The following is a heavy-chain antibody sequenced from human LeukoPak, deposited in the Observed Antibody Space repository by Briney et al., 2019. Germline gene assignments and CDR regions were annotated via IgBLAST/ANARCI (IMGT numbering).Heavy chain of an antibody. D-gene: IGHD2-15*01. Sequence: GGSLRLSCAGTGFTFNNFAMSWVRQAPGKGLEWVSGISGTGGSTYYADSVKGRFTISRDNSKNTVYLQTNSLSAEDTAVYYCAKGRCSGGSCYGRGLDSWGQGTLVTVSS. CDR1: GFTFNNFA. V-gene: IGHV3-23*01. J-gene: IGHJ4*02. CDR3: AKGRCSGGSCYGRGLDS. CDR2: ISGTGGST.